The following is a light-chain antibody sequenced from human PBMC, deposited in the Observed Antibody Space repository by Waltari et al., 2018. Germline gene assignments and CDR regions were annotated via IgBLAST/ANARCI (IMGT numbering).Light chain of an antibody. V-gene: IGLV2-23*01. Sequence: QSALTQPASVSGSPGQSTPIPCPGTSSDFGSYTLFSWYQTPPGKAPKLMIYEVSKRPSGVSNRFSGSKSGNTASLTISGLQAEDEADYYCCSYAGSSTLLFGTGTKVTVL. CDR3: CSYAGSSTLL. CDR1: SSDFGSYTL. CDR2: EVS. J-gene: IGLJ1*01.